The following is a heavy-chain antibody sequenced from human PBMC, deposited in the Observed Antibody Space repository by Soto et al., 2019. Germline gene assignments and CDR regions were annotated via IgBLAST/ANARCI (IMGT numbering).Heavy chain of an antibody. Sequence: QVQLVESGGGVVQPGRSLRLSCAASGFTFSSYGMHWVRQAPGKGLEWVAVISYDGSNKYYADSVKGRFTISRDNSKNTLYLQMNSLRAEDTAVYYCAKTHGSSQGYWYFDYWGQGTLVTVSS. CDR1: GFTFSSYG. J-gene: IGHJ4*02. CDR2: ISYDGSNK. D-gene: IGHD2-8*02. V-gene: IGHV3-30*18. CDR3: AKTHGSSQGYWYFDY.